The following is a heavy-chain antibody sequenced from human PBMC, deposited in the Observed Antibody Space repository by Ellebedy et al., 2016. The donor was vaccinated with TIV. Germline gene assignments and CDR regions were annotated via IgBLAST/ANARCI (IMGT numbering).Heavy chain of an antibody. CDR2: INSDGSST. Sequence: GGSLRLXXTTSGFTFSNYWMHWVRQAPGKGLVWISRINSDGSSTIYADSVKGRFTISRDNAENTLYLQMNSLRAEDTAIYYCTRARMNAFDIWGQGTMVTVSS. J-gene: IGHJ3*02. D-gene: IGHD2-15*01. CDR3: TRARMNAFDI. CDR1: GFTFSNYW. V-gene: IGHV3-74*01.